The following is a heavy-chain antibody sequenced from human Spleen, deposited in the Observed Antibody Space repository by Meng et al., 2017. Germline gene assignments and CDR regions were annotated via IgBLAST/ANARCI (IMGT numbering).Heavy chain of an antibody. D-gene: IGHD3-22*01. J-gene: IGHJ4*02. CDR1: GFTVSGNY. CDR2: IYTGGGT. Sequence: GESLKISCAASGFTVSGNYMSWVRQAPGKGLEWVSVIYTGGGTYYADSVKGRFTISRHNSENTLYLQMNSLRAEDTAVYYCARDSSGYNYFDYWGQGTLVTVSS. V-gene: IGHV3-53*04. CDR3: ARDSSGYNYFDY.